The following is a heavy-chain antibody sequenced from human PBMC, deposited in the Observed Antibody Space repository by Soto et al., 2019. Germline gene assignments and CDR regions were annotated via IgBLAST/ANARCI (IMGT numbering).Heavy chain of an antibody. D-gene: IGHD2-2*01. CDR1: GYTFTSYY. Sequence: GASVKVSCKASGYTFTSYYMHWVRQAPGQGLEWMGIINPSGGSTSYAQKFQGRVTMTRDTSTSTVYMELSSLRSEDTAVYYCARDRRRIGCSSTSCSVSYNWFDPWGQGTLVNVSS. CDR3: ARDRRRIGCSSTSCSVSYNWFDP. CDR2: INPSGGST. V-gene: IGHV1-46*01. J-gene: IGHJ5*02.